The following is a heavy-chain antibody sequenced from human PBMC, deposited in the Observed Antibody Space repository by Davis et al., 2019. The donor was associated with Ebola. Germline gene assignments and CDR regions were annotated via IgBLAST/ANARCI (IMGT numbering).Heavy chain of an antibody. CDR2: IYPADSDT. V-gene: IGHV5-51*01. J-gene: IGHJ5*02. D-gene: IGHD5-12*01. CDR1: GDTFSNYW. Sequence: GESLKISCNVSGDTFSNYWIGWVRQMSGKGLEWMGIIYPADSDTRYSPSFQGQVTISADKSISTAYLQWSSLKASDTAMYYCARRYSGYDYGEGLGWFDPWGQGTLVTVSS. CDR3: ARRYSGYDYGEGLGWFDP.